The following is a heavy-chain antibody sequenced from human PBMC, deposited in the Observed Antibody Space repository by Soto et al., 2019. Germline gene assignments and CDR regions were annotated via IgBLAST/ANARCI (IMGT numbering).Heavy chain of an antibody. CDR2: IYYSGST. J-gene: IGHJ4*02. CDR1: GGSISSYY. CDR3: ARQKQRGYDFGY. Sequence: QVQLQESGPGLVKPSETLSLTCTVSGGSISSYYWSWIRQPPGKGLEWIGYIYYSGSTNYNPSLTSQDTISVDTSKKQYALKLSPVNATDTVLYYSARQKQRGYDFGYWGQGTLVTVPS. V-gene: IGHV4-59*08. D-gene: IGHD5-12*01.